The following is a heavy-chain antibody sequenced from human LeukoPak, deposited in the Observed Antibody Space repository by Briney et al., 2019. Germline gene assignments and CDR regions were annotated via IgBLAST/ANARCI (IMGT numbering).Heavy chain of an antibody. V-gene: IGHV4-59*08. CDR2: VYYSGST. J-gene: IGHJ5*02. Sequence: PSETLSLTCTVSGGSISSYYWSWIRQPPGKGLEWIGYVYYSGSTTYNPSLKSRVTISVDTSKSQFSLKLTSVTAADTAVYYCARAEVLSNWFDPWGQGTLVTVSS. CDR1: GGSISSYY. CDR3: ARAEVLSNWFDP. D-gene: IGHD3-16*01.